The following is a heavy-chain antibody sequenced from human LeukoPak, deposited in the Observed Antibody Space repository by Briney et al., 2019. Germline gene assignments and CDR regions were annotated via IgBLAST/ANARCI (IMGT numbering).Heavy chain of an antibody. D-gene: IGHD1-1*01. J-gene: IGHJ3*02. Sequence: GGSLRLSCAASGFTFSNYAVHWVRQAPGKGLEWVAVISFDATKEYFGKSVKGRFTISRDNSKATLYLQMHRLRIEDTALYFCARFKVGTNTTQKNAFDIWGRGTVVAVSS. CDR3: ARFKVGTNTTQKNAFDI. CDR2: ISFDATKE. CDR1: GFTFSNYA. V-gene: IGHV3-30*01.